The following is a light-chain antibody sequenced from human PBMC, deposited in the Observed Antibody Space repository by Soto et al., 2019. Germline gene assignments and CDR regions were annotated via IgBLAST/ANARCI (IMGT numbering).Light chain of an antibody. CDR1: QSISVW. Sequence: DIQMTQSPSTLSASVGDRVIITCRASQSISVWLAWYQQRPGKAPKLLIYDASSLPSGVPSRFSGSGSGTEFTLTISSLQPDDFATYYCQQYDGSLFTFGPGTKVDVK. CDR3: QQYDGSLFT. J-gene: IGKJ3*01. CDR2: DAS. V-gene: IGKV1-5*01.